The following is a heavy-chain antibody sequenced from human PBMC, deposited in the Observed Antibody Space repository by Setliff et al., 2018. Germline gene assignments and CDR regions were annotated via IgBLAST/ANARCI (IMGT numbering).Heavy chain of an antibody. CDR3: ARASRFGTIVYKGYYYMDV. V-gene: IGHV7-4-1*02. Sequence: ASVKVSCKASGYIFTGYYIHWVRQAPGQGLEWMGWINTNTGNPSYAQDFTGRFVFSLDTPVSTAYLQISSLKAEDTAVYYCARASRFGTIVYKGYYYMDVWGKGTTVTVSS. CDR1: GYIFTGYY. J-gene: IGHJ6*03. CDR2: INTNTGNP. D-gene: IGHD3-10*01.